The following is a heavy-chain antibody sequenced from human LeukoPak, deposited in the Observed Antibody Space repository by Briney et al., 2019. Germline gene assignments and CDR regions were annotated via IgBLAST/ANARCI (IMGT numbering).Heavy chain of an antibody. CDR1: GYSISSGYY. V-gene: IGHV4-38-2*02. D-gene: IGHD6-13*01. CDR3: ARAYSSSGFRVFDI. Sequence: SETLSLTCTVSGYSISSGYYWGWIRQPPGRGLEWIGSIYHSGSTYYNPSLKSRVTISVDTSKNQFSLKLSSVTAADTAVYYCARAYSSSGFRVFDIWGQGTMVTVSS. J-gene: IGHJ3*02. CDR2: IYHSGST.